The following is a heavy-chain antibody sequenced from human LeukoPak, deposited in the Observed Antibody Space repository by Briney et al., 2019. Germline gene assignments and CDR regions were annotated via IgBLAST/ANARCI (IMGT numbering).Heavy chain of an antibody. J-gene: IGHJ4*02. CDR1: GGSIRSSSYC. V-gene: IGHV4-39*01. D-gene: IGHD4-23*01. Sequence: SETLSLTCTVSGGSIRSSSYCWGWVRQSPGRGLEWIGNMCNSGGTYQNPSPKSRVTISVDTSTNQFSLRVSSVAAADTAVYYCVRQGDGGRAYDYWGQGTLVTVSS. CDR2: MCNSGGT. CDR3: VRQGDGGRAYDY.